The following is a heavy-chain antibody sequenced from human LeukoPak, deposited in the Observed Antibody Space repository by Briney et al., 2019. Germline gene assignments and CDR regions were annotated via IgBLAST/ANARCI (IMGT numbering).Heavy chain of an antibody. CDR3: ARAVFGVEWALDY. Sequence: GGSLRLSCAASGFTFSSYSMNWVRQAPGKGLEWVSYISSSSSTIYYADSVKGRFTISRDNAKNSLYLQMNSLRAEDTAVYYCARAVFGVEWALDYWGQGTLVTVSS. D-gene: IGHD3-3*01. CDR2: ISSSSSTI. V-gene: IGHV3-48*01. CDR1: GFTFSSYS. J-gene: IGHJ4*02.